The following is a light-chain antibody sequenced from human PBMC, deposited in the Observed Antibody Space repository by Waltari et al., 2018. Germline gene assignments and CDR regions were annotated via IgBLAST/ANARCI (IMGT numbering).Light chain of an antibody. CDR3: QTWGAGFWV. J-gene: IGLJ3*02. CDR1: SGHTNYA. V-gene: IGLV4-69*01. Sequence: QLVLTQSSSASASLGASVKLTCTLSSGHTNYAIAWHQQKPGQCPRYLMKVNTDGTHTRADGIPDRFSGSSSGAERYLTISTLQFEDEADYYCQTWGAGFWVFGGGTRLTVL. CDR2: VNTDGTH.